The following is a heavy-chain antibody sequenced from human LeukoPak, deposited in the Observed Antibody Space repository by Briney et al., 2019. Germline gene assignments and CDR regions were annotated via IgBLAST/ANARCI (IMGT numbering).Heavy chain of an antibody. J-gene: IGHJ6*03. D-gene: IGHD1-26*01. Sequence: PGESLKISCKGSGYSFTSYWIGWVRQMPGKGLEWMGIIYPGDSDTRYSPSFQGQVTISADKSISTAYLQWSSLKASDTAMYYCARRAYGSYYYYYMDVWGKGTTVTVSS. V-gene: IGHV5-51*01. CDR2: IYPGDSDT. CDR3: ARRAYGSYYYYYMDV. CDR1: GYSFTSYW.